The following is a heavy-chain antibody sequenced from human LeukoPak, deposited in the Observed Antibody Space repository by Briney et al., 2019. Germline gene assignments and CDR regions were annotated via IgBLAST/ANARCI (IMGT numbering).Heavy chain of an antibody. CDR3: ASTPRQDSSGYYYY. CDR2: FDPEDGET. CDR1: GYTLIELS. J-gene: IGHJ4*02. Sequence: ASVKVSCKVSGYTLIELSMHWVRQAPGKGLEWMGGFDPEDGETIYAQKFQGRVTMTEDTSTDTAYMELSSLRSEDTAVHYCASTPRQDSSGYYYYWGQGTLVTVSS. D-gene: IGHD3-22*01. V-gene: IGHV1-24*01.